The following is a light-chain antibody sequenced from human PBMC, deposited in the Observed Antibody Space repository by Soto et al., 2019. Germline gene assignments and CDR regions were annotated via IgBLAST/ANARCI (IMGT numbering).Light chain of an antibody. J-gene: IGKJ4*01. Sequence: DIQMTQSPSSVSASVGDRVTITCRASQDITYWLAWYQQTPGQVPKVLIYDASSLQGGVPSRFSGSGSGTDFTLTISSLQPEDSATYYCQQAHSFPLTFGGGTKVEIK. V-gene: IGKV1D-12*01. CDR1: QDITYW. CDR3: QQAHSFPLT. CDR2: DAS.